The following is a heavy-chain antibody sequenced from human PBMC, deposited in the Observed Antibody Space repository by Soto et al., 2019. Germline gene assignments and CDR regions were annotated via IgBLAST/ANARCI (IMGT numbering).Heavy chain of an antibody. D-gene: IGHD2-8*01. Sequence: GGSLRLSCGASGFTFSTYTMNWVRQAPGKGLEWISSISGSGRTIYYADSVKGRFTISRDNAKNSLYLQMNSLRDDDTAVYYCARLSVYLDVWGQGTTVTVSS. V-gene: IGHV3-48*02. J-gene: IGHJ6*02. CDR1: GFTFSTYT. CDR2: ISGSGRTI. CDR3: ARLSVYLDV.